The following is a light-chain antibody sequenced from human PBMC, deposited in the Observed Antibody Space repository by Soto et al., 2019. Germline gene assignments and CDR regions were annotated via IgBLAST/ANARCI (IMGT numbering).Light chain of an antibody. J-gene: IGKJ1*01. CDR1: QSVSRSY. CDR2: GAS. CDR3: QQYGSPPTT. Sequence: EIVLTQAPVTLSLSPGDRATLSCRAGQSVSRSYLGWWQQKPGQAPRLLIYGASSRATGIPDRFSGSGSGTDFTLTISRLEPEDFAVYFCQQYGSPPTTFGQGTKVDIK. V-gene: IGKV3-20*01.